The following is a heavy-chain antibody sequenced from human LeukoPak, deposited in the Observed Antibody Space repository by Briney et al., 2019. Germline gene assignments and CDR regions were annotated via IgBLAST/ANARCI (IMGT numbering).Heavy chain of an antibody. CDR1: GFTFSSYA. CDR2: ISYDGSNK. V-gene: IGHV3-30*03. CDR3: ARDSYGFDC. Sequence: GGSLRLSCAASGFTFSSYAMSWVRQAPGKGLEWVAVISYDGSNKYEDSVKGRFTISRDNSKNTLYLQMNSLRAEDTAVYFCARDSYGFDCWGQGTLVTVSS. J-gene: IGHJ4*02. D-gene: IGHD5-18*01.